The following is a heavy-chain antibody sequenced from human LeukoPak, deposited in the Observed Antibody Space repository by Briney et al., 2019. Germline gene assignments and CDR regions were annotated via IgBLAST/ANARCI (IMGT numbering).Heavy chain of an antibody. Sequence: PSETLSLTCTVSGGSISSYYWSWIRQPAGKGLEWIGRIYTSGSTNYNPSLKSRVTMSVDTSKNQFSLKLSSVTAADTTVYYCAREGARAPTGVRGVISGWFDPWGQGTLVTVSS. D-gene: IGHD3-10*01. CDR1: GGSISSYY. V-gene: IGHV4-4*07. CDR2: IYTSGST. CDR3: AREGARAPTGVRGVISGWFDP. J-gene: IGHJ5*02.